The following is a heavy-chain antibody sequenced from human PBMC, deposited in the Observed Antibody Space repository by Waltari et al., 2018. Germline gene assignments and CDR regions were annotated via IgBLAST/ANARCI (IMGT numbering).Heavy chain of an antibody. CDR3: AREDIVATKVFDD. V-gene: IGHV1-2*02. CDR1: GFTFTSYH. Sequence: QVQLVQSGAEVKKPGASVKVSCKTSGFTFTSYHMHWVRQAPGQGLEWMGWINGNKGDRDYAQKFRGRVTLTRETSLSTIYMEMNRLTSDDTAVYYCAREDIVATKVFDDWGHGTLVTVSS. J-gene: IGHJ4*01. D-gene: IGHD5-12*01. CDR2: INGNKGDR.